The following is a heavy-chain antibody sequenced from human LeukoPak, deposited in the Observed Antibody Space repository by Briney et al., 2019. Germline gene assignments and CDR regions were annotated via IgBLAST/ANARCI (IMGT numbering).Heavy chain of an antibody. V-gene: IGHV3-23*01. Sequence: GGSLRLSCAASGFRFSDFAMSWVRQAPGKGLECVSVISASGGRTYSAESVKARFTISRDNSKNTLYLQMNSLRAEDTAVYYCAKDSSGYDRVMYQFDYWGQGTLVTVSS. D-gene: IGHD5-12*01. J-gene: IGHJ4*02. CDR2: ISASGGRT. CDR1: GFRFSDFA. CDR3: AKDSSGYDRVMYQFDY.